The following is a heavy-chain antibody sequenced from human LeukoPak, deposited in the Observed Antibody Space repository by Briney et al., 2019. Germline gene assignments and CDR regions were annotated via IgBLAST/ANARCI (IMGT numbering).Heavy chain of an antibody. CDR2: LNQDGSIQ. CDR3: ARDHNVADV. D-gene: IGHD2-8*01. V-gene: IGHV3-7*01. CDR1: GFTFSSYA. Sequence: GGSLRLSCAASGFTFSSYAMSWVRQAPGKGLEWVANLNQDGSIQAYGDSVRGRFTISRDNAKNSVYIQMNSLRVEDTAMYFCARDHNVADVWGRGTKVTVSS. J-gene: IGHJ3*01.